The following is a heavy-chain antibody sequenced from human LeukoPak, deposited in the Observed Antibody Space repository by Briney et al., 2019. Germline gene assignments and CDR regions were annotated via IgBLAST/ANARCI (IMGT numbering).Heavy chain of an antibody. D-gene: IGHD6-13*01. V-gene: IGHV1-8*01. Sequence: ASVKVSCKASGGTFSTNAINWVRQATGQGLEWMGWMNPNSGNTGYAQKFQGRVTMTRNTSISTAYMELSSLRSEDTAVYYCARVTPRYSSSWYFYWGQGTLVTVSS. CDR1: GGTFSTNA. CDR3: ARVTPRYSSSWYFY. CDR2: MNPNSGNT. J-gene: IGHJ4*02.